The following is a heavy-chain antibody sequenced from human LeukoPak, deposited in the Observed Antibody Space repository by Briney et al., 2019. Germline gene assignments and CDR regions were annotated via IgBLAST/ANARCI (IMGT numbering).Heavy chain of an antibody. J-gene: IGHJ4*02. CDR3: ASLTTVTTLDPFDY. V-gene: IGHV3-74*01. Sequence: PGGSLRLSCAASGFTFSSYWMHWVRQAPGKGLVWVSRINSDGSSTSYADSVKGRFTISRDNAKNTLYLQMNSLRAEDTAVYYCASLTTVTTLDPFDYWGQGTLVTVSS. CDR1: GFTFSSYW. D-gene: IGHD4-17*01. CDR2: INSDGSST.